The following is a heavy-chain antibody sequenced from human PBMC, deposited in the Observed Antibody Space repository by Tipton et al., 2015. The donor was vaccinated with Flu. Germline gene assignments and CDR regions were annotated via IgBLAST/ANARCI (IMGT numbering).Heavy chain of an antibody. CDR2: ISASGGST. D-gene: IGHD7-27*01. CDR3: ATTSKLTGDSGYFDY. CDR1: GFTFSSYW. J-gene: IGHJ4*02. V-gene: IGHV3-23*01. Sequence: SLRLSCATSGFTFSSYWMHWVRQAPGGGLEWVSAISASGGSTYYADSVKGRLTISRDNSKKTLYVQMNSLRGEDTAIYYCATTSKLTGDSGYFDYWGQGTLVTVSS.